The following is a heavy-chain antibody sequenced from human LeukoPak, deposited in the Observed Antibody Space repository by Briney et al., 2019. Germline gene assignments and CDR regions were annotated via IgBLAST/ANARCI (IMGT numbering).Heavy chain of an antibody. CDR2: IKKDGSEK. CDR1: GFTFSNDW. Sequence: GGSLRLSCAASGFTFSNDWMSWVRQAPGKGLECVANIKKDGSEKYYINSVKGRFTISRDNAKNSLYLQMNSLRAEDTALYYCVKDAGTAWGQGTLVTVSS. V-gene: IGHV3-7*01. J-gene: IGHJ5*02. D-gene: IGHD2-8*02. CDR3: VKDAGTA.